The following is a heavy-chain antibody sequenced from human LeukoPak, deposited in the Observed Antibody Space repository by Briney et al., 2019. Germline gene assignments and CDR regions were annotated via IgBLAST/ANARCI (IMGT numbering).Heavy chain of an antibody. CDR1: GGSTSSSNW. CDR3: ARDGIAAAMTHNWFDP. V-gene: IGHV4-4*02. CDR2: IYHSGST. D-gene: IGHD6-13*01. J-gene: IGHJ5*02. Sequence: SETLSLTCAVSGGSTSSSNWWSWVRQPPGKGLEWIGEIYHSGSTNYNPSLKSRVTISVDKSKNQFSLKLSSVTAADTAVYYCARDGIAAAMTHNWFDPWGQGTLVTVSS.